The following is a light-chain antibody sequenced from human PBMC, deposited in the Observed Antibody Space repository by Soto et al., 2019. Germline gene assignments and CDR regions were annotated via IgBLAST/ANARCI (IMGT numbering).Light chain of an antibody. J-gene: IGLJ1*01. CDR3: ASFRSGTILV. CDR1: RSDIGDSNF. V-gene: IGLV2-14*01. Sequence: QSVLTRPASVSGSPGQSVTISCTGPRSDIGDSNFISWYQHSPGKAPRLLIYEVNNRPSGVSRRFSGSKAGNTASLTISGLLDDDEADYFCASFRSGTILVFGSGTRLPS. CDR2: EVN.